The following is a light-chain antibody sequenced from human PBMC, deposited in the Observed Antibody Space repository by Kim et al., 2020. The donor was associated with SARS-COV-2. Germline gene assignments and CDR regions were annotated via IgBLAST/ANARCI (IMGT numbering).Light chain of an antibody. V-gene: IGLV3-21*04. Sequence: PGKTARIACGRNSSGSKRVPGYQQKPGQAPVLVIYYDSDRPSGIPERFSGSNSGNTATLTISRVEAGDEADYYCQVWDSSSDHPFVFGTGTKVTVL. CDR1: SSGSKR. CDR3: QVWDSSSDHPFV. J-gene: IGLJ1*01. CDR2: YDS.